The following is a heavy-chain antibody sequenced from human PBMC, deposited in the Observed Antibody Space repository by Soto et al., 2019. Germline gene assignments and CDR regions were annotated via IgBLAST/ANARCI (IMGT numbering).Heavy chain of an antibody. Sequence: PGESLKISCKGSGYSFTSYWIGWVRQMPGKGLEWMGIIYPGVSDTRYGPSFQGQVTISADKSISTAYLQWSSLKASDTAMYYCARRVHGPGYGMDVWGQGTTVTVSS. CDR3: ARRVHGPGYGMDV. J-gene: IGHJ6*02. D-gene: IGHD1-1*01. CDR1: GYSFTSYW. V-gene: IGHV5-51*01. CDR2: IYPGVSDT.